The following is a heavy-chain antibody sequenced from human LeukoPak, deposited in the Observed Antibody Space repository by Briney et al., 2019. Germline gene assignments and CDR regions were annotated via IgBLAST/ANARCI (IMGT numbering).Heavy chain of an antibody. CDR1: GFTFSDYA. Sequence: GRSLRLSCAASGFTFSDYAMYWVRQAPGKGLEWVVFIRYDGSNKYYADSVKGRFTISRDNSKNTLYLQMNSLRTEDTALYYCAKARSSTSYGAFDIWGQGTMVTVSS. J-gene: IGHJ3*02. CDR3: AKARSSTSYGAFDI. CDR2: IRYDGSNK. V-gene: IGHV3-30*02. D-gene: IGHD2-2*01.